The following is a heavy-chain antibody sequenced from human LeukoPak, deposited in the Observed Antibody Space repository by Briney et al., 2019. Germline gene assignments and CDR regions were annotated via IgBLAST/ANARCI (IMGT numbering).Heavy chain of an antibody. CDR1: GYTLTSYG. Sequence: GASVKVSCKASGYTLTSYGISWVRQAPGQGLEWMGWISAYNGDTNYAQNLQGRVTLTTDTSTSTGYMELRSLRSDDTAVYYCARAPGVISSPYGMDVWGQGTTVTVSS. D-gene: IGHD3-16*02. CDR3: ARAPGVISSPYGMDV. CDR2: ISAYNGDT. V-gene: IGHV1-18*01. J-gene: IGHJ6*02.